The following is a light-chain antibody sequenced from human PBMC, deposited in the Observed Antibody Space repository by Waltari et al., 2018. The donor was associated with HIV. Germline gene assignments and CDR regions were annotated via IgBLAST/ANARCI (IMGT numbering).Light chain of an antibody. CDR2: EDN. CDR1: SGNIARDY. CDR3: QSCYNTYRV. Sequence: NFMLTQPQSVSDSPGKTVTISCTRSSGNIARDYVHWYQHRPGSAPPLVIYEDNQRPSGVPGRFSGSIDTSSNSASLTISGLEPEDEAFYYCQSCYNTYRVFGGGTKLTVL. V-gene: IGLV6-57*03. J-gene: IGLJ3*02.